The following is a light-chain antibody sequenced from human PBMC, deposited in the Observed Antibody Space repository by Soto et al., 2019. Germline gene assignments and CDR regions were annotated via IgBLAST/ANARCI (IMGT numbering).Light chain of an antibody. J-gene: IGKJ1*01. CDR1: QTITSTH. CDR2: GVS. CDR3: QHYGASPRT. Sequence: EIVLTQSPGTLSLFPGERATLSCRASQTITSTHLAWYQQKPGQAPRLLIYGVSNRASGFPDRFSGSGSGTDFTLTIGGLEPDDFAVYDCQHYGASPRTFGQGTKVEI. V-gene: IGKV3-20*01.